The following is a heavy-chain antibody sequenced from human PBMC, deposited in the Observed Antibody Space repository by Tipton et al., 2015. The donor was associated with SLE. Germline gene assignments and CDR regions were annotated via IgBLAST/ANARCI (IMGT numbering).Heavy chain of an antibody. Sequence: GSLRLSCAASGFSFSTYWMSWVRQAPGKGLEWVANIKEDGSEKYYVDSVKGRFTISRDNSKSTLYLQMNNVRVEDTALYYCTRGIDPGSSRISDYWGQGTMVSVSS. CDR2: IKEDGSEK. V-gene: IGHV3-7*01. CDR1: GFSFSTYW. CDR3: TRGIDPGSSRISDY. D-gene: IGHD2-15*01. J-gene: IGHJ4*02.